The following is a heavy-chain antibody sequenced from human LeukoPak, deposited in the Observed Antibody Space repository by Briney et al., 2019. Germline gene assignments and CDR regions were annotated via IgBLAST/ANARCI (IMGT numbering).Heavy chain of an antibody. CDR3: VRDQGFLAY. D-gene: IGHD3-3*01. J-gene: IGHJ4*02. CDR2: IYTSGST. V-gene: IGHV4-4*07. CDR1: GGSINSYY. Sequence: PSETLSLTCTVSGGSINSYYWGWIRQPAGKGLEWISHIYTSGSTNYNPSLKSRVTMSVDTSKNQFSLNLTSVTAADTAVYYCVRDQGFLAYWGQGTLVTVSS.